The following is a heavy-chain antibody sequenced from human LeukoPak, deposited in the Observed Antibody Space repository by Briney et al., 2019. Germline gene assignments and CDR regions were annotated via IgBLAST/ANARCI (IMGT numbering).Heavy chain of an antibody. V-gene: IGHV4-39*01. J-gene: IGHJ4*02. D-gene: IGHD2-21*02. CDR2: IYYSGST. Sequence: SETLSLTCTVSGGSISSSSYYWGWIRQPPGKGLEWIGSIYYSGSTYYNPSLKSRVTISVDTSKNQFSLKLSSVTAADTAVYYCASGGDCEDFDYWGQGTLVTVSS. CDR1: GGSISSSSYY. CDR3: ASGGDCEDFDY.